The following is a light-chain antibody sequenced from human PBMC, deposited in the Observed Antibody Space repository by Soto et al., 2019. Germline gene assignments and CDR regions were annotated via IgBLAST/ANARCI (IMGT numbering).Light chain of an antibody. CDR2: LEGSGSY. V-gene: IGLV4-60*03. J-gene: IGLJ3*02. Sequence: QAVVTQSSSASASLGSSVKLTCTLSSGHGNYMIAWHQQHPGRAPRYLMKLEGSGSYNKGSGVPDRFLGSSSGADRYLTISNLQSEDEADYYCETWDSNVWVFGGGTKVTVL. CDR3: ETWDSNVWV. CDR1: SGHGNYM.